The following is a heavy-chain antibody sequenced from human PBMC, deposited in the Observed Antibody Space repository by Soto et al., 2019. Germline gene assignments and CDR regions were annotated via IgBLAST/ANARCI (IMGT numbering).Heavy chain of an antibody. D-gene: IGHD3-16*01. J-gene: IGHJ3*01. Sequence: EVQLVESGGGLVQPGASLRLSCAASGFTFSYYWMHWVRQAPGKGLVWVSRIHSDGSSTTYADSVKGRFTISRDNARNTLYLKMNSLRAEDRAVYYCARGDRGAFDLWGQGTVVTVSS. V-gene: IGHV3-74*01. CDR1: GFTFSYYW. CDR2: IHSDGSST. CDR3: ARGDRGAFDL.